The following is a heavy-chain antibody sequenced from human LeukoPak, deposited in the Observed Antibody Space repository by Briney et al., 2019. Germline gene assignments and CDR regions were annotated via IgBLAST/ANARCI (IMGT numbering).Heavy chain of an antibody. CDR3: AIGWGFIAVTQGAFDI. J-gene: IGHJ3*02. Sequence: ASETLSLTCTVSGGSISSGDYYWSWIRQPPGKGLEWIGYIYYSGSTNYNPSLKSRVTISVDMSKNQFSLKLSSVTAADTAVYYCAIGWGFIAVTQGAFDIWGQGTMVTVSS. CDR2: IYYSGST. V-gene: IGHV4-61*08. CDR1: GGSISSGDYY. D-gene: IGHD6-19*01.